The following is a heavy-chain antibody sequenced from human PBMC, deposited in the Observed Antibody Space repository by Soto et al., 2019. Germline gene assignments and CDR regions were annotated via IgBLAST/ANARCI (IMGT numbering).Heavy chain of an antibody. D-gene: IGHD3-10*01. J-gene: IGHJ5*02. V-gene: IGHV3-23*01. CDR1: GFTFNNYA. CDR3: TRDAISMVRGTDNWFDP. CDR2: ISGNGIST. Sequence: EVQLLESGGGLIQPGRSLRLSCAASGFTFNNYAMSWVRQAPGKGLEWVSAISGNGISTYYADSVRGRFTISRDNSENTLFLQMNRLRADDTAVYYCTRDAISMVRGTDNWFDPWGQGTLVTVSS.